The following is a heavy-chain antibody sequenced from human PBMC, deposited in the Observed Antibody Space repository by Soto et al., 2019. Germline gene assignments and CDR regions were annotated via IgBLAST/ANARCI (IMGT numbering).Heavy chain of an antibody. CDR1: GGSISSGGYY. CDR3: ARHEAGCYFVS. CDR2: IYYSGST. D-gene: IGHD6-25*01. J-gene: IGHJ4*02. V-gene: IGHV4-31*03. Sequence: TLSLTCPVSGGSISSGGYYWSWIRQHPGKGLEGIGYIYYSGSTYYKPSLKSRVTISVVTSKNQFSLKLRSVTAADTAVYYCARHEAGCYFVSWGQGPMVSVSS.